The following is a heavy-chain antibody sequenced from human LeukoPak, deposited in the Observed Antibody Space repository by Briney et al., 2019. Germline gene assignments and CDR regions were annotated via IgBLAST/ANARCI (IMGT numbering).Heavy chain of an antibody. J-gene: IGHJ5*02. CDR1: GGSISSSDYY. V-gene: IGHV4-39*01. CDR3: VRVGYAYGPVGNWFDP. CDR2: IYYSGGS. Sequence: SETLSLTCTVSGGSISSSDYYWGWVRQPPGKGLEWIGNIYYSGGSYSSPSLESRVTISSDTSQNQFSVKLTSVTAADTAVYYCVRVGYAYGPVGNWFDPWGQGVLVTVSS. D-gene: IGHD5-18*01.